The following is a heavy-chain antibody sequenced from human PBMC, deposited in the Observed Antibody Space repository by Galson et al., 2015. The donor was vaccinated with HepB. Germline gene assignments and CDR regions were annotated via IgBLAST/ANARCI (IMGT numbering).Heavy chain of an antibody. CDR1: GFTFSGSA. CDR2: IRTIAENGAT. J-gene: IGHJ1*01. Sequence: SLRLSCAASGFTFSGSAFHWVRQTSGKGLEWVGRIRTIAENGATAYAASVKGRFTISRDDSRSTAYLQMNDLKTEDTAVYYCSRSLPVSSNWFWGQGSLVTVSS. V-gene: IGHV3-73*01. D-gene: IGHD6-13*01. CDR3: SRSLPVSSNWF.